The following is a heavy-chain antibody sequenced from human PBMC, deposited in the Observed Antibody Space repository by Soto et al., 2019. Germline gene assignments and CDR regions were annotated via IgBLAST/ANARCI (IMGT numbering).Heavy chain of an antibody. V-gene: IGHV3-23*01. Sequence: EVQLLESGGGLVQPGGSLRLSCAASGFTFSSCAMGWVRQAPGKGLEWVSDIIDSGGSTYYADSVKGRFTISRGNSKSKLYLHMNSLRAEATALYDCSKGRGDYYSYGVDVWCPGSTVTVS. J-gene: IGHJ6*02. CDR3: SKGRGDYYSYGVDV. CDR2: IIDSGGST. CDR1: GFTFSSCA.